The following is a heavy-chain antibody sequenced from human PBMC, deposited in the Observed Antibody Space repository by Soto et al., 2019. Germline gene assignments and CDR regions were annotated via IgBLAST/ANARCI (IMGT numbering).Heavy chain of an antibody. Sequence: GGSLRLSCAASGFTFSSYAMSWVRQAPGKGQEWVSAISGSGGSTYYADSVKGRFTISRDNSKNTLYLQMNSLRAEDTAVYYCAKDLLRPNSRDYYYYYGMDVWGQGTTVPVSS. V-gene: IGHV3-23*01. J-gene: IGHJ6*02. CDR2: ISGSGGST. CDR1: GFTFSSYA. D-gene: IGHD3-16*01. CDR3: AKDLLRPNSRDYYYYYGMDV.